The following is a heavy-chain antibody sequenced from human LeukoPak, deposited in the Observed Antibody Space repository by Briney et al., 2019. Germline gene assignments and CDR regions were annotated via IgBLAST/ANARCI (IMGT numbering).Heavy chain of an antibody. CDR2: IIPIFGTA. Sequence: SVKVSCKASGYTFTSYGISWVRQAAGQGLEWMGWIIPIFGTANYAQKFQGRVTITTDESTSTAYMELSSLRSEDTAVYYCARGDGVVTRYYFDYWGQGTLVTVSS. V-gene: IGHV1-69*05. CDR3: ARGDGVVTRYYFDY. D-gene: IGHD3-3*01. CDR1: GYTFTSYG. J-gene: IGHJ4*02.